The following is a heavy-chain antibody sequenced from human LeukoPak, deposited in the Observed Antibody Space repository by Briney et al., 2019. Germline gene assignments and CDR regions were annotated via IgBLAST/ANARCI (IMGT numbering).Heavy chain of an antibody. CDR2: IYYSGST. J-gene: IGHJ6*02. V-gene: IGHV4-61*08. Sequence: KSSETLSLTCTVSGGSISSGGYYWSWIRQHPGKGLEWIGYIYYSGSTNYNPSLKSRVTISVDTSKNQFSLKLSSVTAADTAVYYCARGKGYSGWYDLYYYYYGMDVWGQGTTVTVSS. CDR1: GGSISSGGYY. D-gene: IGHD6-19*01. CDR3: ARGKGYSGWYDLYYYYYGMDV.